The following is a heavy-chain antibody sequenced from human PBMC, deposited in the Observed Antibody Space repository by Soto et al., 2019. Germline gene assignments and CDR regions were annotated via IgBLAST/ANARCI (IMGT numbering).Heavy chain of an antibody. CDR2: IIPILGIA. CDR3: ARTRYYYDSSGYTLFDY. D-gene: IGHD3-22*01. J-gene: IGHJ4*02. V-gene: IGHV1-69*04. Sequence: ASVNVSCKASGGTFSSYAISWVRQAPGQGLEWMGRIIPILGIANYAQKFQGRVTITADKSTSTAYMELSSLRSEDTAVYYCARTRYYYDSSGYTLFDYWGQGTLVTVSS. CDR1: GGTFSSYA.